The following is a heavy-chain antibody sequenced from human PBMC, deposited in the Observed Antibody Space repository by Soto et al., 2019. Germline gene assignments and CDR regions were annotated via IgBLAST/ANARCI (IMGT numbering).Heavy chain of an antibody. V-gene: IGHV1-3*01. CDR3: ARSDCSGGSCYLPLYYFDY. J-gene: IGHJ4*02. D-gene: IGHD2-15*01. Sequence: ASVKVSCKASGYTFTSYAMHWVRQAPGQRLEWMGWINAGNGNTKYSQKFQGGVTITRDTSASTAYMELSSLRSEDTAVYYCARSDCSGGSCYLPLYYFDYWGQGTLVTVSS. CDR2: INAGNGNT. CDR1: GYTFTSYA.